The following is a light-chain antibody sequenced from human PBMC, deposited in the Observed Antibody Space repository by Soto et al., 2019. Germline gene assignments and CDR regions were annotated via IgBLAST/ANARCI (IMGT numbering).Light chain of an antibody. V-gene: IGKV3-20*01. CDR1: QSVSSSY. Sequence: IVLKQSPGTLSLSPGERATLSCRASQSVSSSYLAWYQQKPGQAPRLLIYGASSRATGIPHRFSGSGSGTDFTLTINSLQSEDFAVYYCQQYNYWPPLTFGGGTKVDI. CDR2: GAS. J-gene: IGKJ4*01. CDR3: QQYNYWPPLT.